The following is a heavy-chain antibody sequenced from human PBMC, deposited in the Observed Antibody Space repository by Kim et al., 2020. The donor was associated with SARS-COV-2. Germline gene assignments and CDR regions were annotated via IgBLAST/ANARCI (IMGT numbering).Heavy chain of an antibody. V-gene: IGHV3-23*01. CDR3: AKGSYYSDSSGQNFDY. D-gene: IGHD3-22*01. Sequence: GGSLRLSCAASGFTFSNYGMSWVRQAPGKGLEWVSTIGGGGSTYYADSVKGRFTISGDNVKNTLYLQMNSLRAEDTAVYYCAKGSYYSDSSGQNFDYWGQGTLVTVSS. CDR2: IGGGGST. CDR1: GFTFSNYG. J-gene: IGHJ4*02.